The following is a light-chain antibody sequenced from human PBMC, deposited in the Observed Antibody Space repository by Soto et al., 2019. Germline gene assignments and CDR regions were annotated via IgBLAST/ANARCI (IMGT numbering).Light chain of an antibody. Sequence: QSALTQPPSVSGAPVQRVTISCTGSSSNIGAGHDVHWYQQLPGTAPKLLIYGNGNRPSGVPDRFSGSKSGTSASLAITGLQADDEADYYCQSYDSSLSGSEVFGTGTKVTVL. V-gene: IGLV1-40*01. J-gene: IGLJ1*01. CDR3: QSYDSSLSGSEV. CDR1: SSNIGAGHD. CDR2: GNG.